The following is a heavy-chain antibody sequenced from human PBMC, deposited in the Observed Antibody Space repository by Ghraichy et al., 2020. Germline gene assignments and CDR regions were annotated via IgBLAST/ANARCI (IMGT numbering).Heavy chain of an antibody. CDR3: ARGDYYYDIGATYFFDY. CDR2: IKQDGSRK. V-gene: IGHV3-7*03. J-gene: IGHJ4*01. D-gene: IGHD3-22*01. CDR1: GFTFSSSW. Sequence: GGSLRLSCAASGFTFSSSWMSWVRQAPGKGLDWVANIKQDGSRKYYVDSVKGRFTISRDNANNSLYLQMNSLRAGDTAVYYCARGDYYYDIGATYFFDYWAHGTLVTFSS.